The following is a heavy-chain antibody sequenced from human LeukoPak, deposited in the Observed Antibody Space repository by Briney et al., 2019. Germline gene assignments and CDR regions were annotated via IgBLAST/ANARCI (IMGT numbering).Heavy chain of an antibody. Sequence: ASVKVSCKASGYTFTGYYMHWVRQAPGQGLEWMGWINPNSGGTNYAQKFQGRVTMTRDTSISTAYMELSRLRSDDTAVYYCARLSIAARQGYDYVWGSYRYPDHWGQGTLVTVSS. CDR1: GYTFTGYY. CDR2: INPNSGGT. D-gene: IGHD3-16*02. V-gene: IGHV1-2*02. J-gene: IGHJ5*02. CDR3: ARLSIAARQGYDYVWGSYRYPDH.